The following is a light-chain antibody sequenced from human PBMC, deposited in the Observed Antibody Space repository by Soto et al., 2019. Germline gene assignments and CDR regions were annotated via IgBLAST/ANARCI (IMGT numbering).Light chain of an antibody. J-gene: IGKJ2*01. V-gene: IGKV1-6*01. CDR3: LQDYLYPFS. CDR1: QDISHD. CDR2: AAS. Sequence: AIPMTQSPSSLSASVGDRVTITCRASQDISHDLGWYQQRPGKAPKLLIYAASSLQTGVPSRFSGSGSGTDFTLTISSLQPEDFATYYCLQDYLYPFSFGQGTKLEIK.